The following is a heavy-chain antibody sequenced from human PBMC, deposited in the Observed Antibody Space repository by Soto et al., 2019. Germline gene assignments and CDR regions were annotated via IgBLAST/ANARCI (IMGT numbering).Heavy chain of an antibody. J-gene: IGHJ4*02. V-gene: IGHV1-69*01. CDR1: GGTFSNYA. CDR3: ARPVEMATISRSYLFY. D-gene: IGHD5-12*01. Sequence: QVQLVQSGAEVKKPGSSVKVSCKASGGTFSNYAINWVRQAPGQGLEWMGGIIPIFGTANYAQKFQGRVTITAYESTSTAYLDLSSLRSEDTAVYYCARPVEMATISRSYLFYWGQGTLVTVSS. CDR2: IIPIFGTA.